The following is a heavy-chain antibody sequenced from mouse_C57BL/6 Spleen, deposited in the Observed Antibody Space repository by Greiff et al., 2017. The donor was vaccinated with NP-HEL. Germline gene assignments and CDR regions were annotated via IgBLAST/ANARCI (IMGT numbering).Heavy chain of an antibody. V-gene: IGHV5-4*03. CDR3: ARALYGSRYYYAMDY. CDR2: ISDGGSYT. J-gene: IGHJ4*01. CDR1: GFTFSSYA. Sequence: DVMLVESGGGLVKPGGSLKLSCAASGFTFSSYAMSWVRQTPEKRLEWVATISDGGSYTYYPDNVKGRFTISRDNAKNNLYLQMSHLKSEDTAMYYCARALYGSRYYYAMDYWGQGTSVTVSS. D-gene: IGHD1-1*01.